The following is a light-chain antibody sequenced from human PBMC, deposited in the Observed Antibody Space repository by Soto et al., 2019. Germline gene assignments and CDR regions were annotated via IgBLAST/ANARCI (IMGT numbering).Light chain of an antibody. CDR2: WAF. CDR1: QSVLVSPDNKNN. CDR3: QQYFIAPFT. V-gene: IGKV4-1*01. J-gene: IGKJ4*01. Sequence: DIVMTQSPDSLAVSLGERATINCKSSQSVLVSPDNKNNLAWYQQKPGQPPRLLIYWAFFRESGVPDRFSGSGSTTDFTLTISSLRAEDVAVYYCQQYFIAPFTFGGETKVEIK.